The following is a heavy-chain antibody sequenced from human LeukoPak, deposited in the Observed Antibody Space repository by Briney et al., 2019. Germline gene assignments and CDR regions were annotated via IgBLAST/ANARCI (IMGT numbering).Heavy chain of an antibody. D-gene: IGHD6-13*01. CDR3: ARQDSSSWNYYFDY. CDR1: GGSISSSSYY. V-gene: IGHV4-39*01. J-gene: IGHJ4*02. Sequence: SETLSLTGTVSGGSISSSSYYWGWIRQPPGKGLEWIGSIYYSGSTYYNPSLKSRVTISVDTSKNQFSLKLSSVTAADTAVYYCARQDSSSWNYYFDYWGQGTLVTVSS. CDR2: IYYSGST.